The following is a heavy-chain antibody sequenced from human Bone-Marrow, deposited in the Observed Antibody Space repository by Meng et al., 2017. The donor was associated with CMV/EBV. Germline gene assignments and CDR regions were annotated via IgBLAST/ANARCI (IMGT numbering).Heavy chain of an antibody. J-gene: IGHJ5*02. Sequence: YDMHWVRQAPGQGLEWMGWINPNSGGTNYAQKFQGRVTMTRDTSISTAYMELSRLRSDDTAVYYCARDVGLGCSSTSCYSGGGWFDPWGQGTLVTVSS. CDR2: INPNSGGT. D-gene: IGHD2-2*01. V-gene: IGHV1-2*02. CDR1: YD. CDR3: ARDVGLGCSSTSCYSGGGWFDP.